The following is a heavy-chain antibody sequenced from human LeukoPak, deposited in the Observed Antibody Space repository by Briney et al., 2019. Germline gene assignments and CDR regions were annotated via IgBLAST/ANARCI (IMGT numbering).Heavy chain of an antibody. CDR1: GYTFTSYY. CDR2: INPSGGST. CDR3: ARARVGANLDY. V-gene: IGHV1-46*01. D-gene: IGHD1-26*01. Sequence: ASVKVSCKASGYTFTSYYMHWVRQAPGQGLEWMGIINPSGGSTSYAQKFQGRVTMTRDMSTSTVYMELGSLRSEDTAVYYCARARVGANLDYWGQGTLVTVSS. J-gene: IGHJ4*02.